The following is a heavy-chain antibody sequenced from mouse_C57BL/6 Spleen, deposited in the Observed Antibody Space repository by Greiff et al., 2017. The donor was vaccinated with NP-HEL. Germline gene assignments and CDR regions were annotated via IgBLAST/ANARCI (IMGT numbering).Heavy chain of an antibody. CDR2: IDPSASYT. J-gene: IGHJ2*01. D-gene: IGHD1-1*01. CDR1: GYTFTSYW. Sequence: QVQLQQPGAELVMPGASVKLSCKASGYTFTSYWMHWVKQRPGQGLEWIGEIDPSASYTNYNQKFKGKSTLTVDKSSSTAYVQLSSLTSEDSAVYYCASNYCGSSFFFDYWGQGTTLTVSS. V-gene: IGHV1-69*01. CDR3: ASNYCGSSFFFDY.